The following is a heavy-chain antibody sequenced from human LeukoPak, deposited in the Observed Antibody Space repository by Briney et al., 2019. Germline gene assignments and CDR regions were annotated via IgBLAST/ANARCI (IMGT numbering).Heavy chain of an antibody. CDR3: ARGMGDYLFDY. Sequence: GGSLRLSCAASGFTFSSYGMSWVRQAPGKGLEWVSAISGSGGSTYYADSVKGRFTISRDNAKNSLYLQMNSLRAEDTAVYYCARGMGDYLFDYWGQGTLVTVSS. CDR1: GFTFSSYG. CDR2: ISGSGGST. J-gene: IGHJ4*02. D-gene: IGHD4-17*01. V-gene: IGHV3-23*01.